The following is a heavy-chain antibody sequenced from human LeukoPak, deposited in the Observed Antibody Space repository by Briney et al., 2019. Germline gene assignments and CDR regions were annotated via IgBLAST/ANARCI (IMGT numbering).Heavy chain of an antibody. CDR3: ARDSRGDCIGGSCPTRYYFDY. D-gene: IGHD2-15*01. V-gene: IGHV3-64*01. CDR2: IRSNGGST. J-gene: IGHJ4*02. CDR1: GFTFSSYA. Sequence: GGSLRRSCAASGFTFSSYAMHWVRQAPGKGLEYVSAIRSNGGSTYYANSVKGRFTISRDNSKNTLYLQMGSLRAEDMAVYYCARDSRGDCIGGSCPTRYYFDYWGQGTLVTVSS.